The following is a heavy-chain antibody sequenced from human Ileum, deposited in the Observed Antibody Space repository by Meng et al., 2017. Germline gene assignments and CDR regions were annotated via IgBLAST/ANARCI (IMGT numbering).Heavy chain of an antibody. CDR2: IKTDGSYR. CDR3: ARDHYGTNSLDY. D-gene: IGHD2-8*01. V-gene: IGHV3-74*01. Sequence: GGSLRLSCAASGFTFSRHWMHWARQVPGKGLVWVSRIKTDGSYRDYADSVKGRFTISRDNAKNTLFLQMNSLRAEDTAVYYCARDHYGTNSLDYWGQGTRVTVSS. CDR1: GFTFSRHW. J-gene: IGHJ4*02.